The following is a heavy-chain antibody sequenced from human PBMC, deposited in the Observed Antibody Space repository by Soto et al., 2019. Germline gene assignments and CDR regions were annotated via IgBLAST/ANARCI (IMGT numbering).Heavy chain of an antibody. J-gene: IGHJ6*02. CDR2: MNPNSGNT. CDR1: GYTFTSYD. CDR3: ARVSNIAPVLRFLEWFKRGGYYYGMDV. D-gene: IGHD3-3*01. Sequence: ASVKVSCKASGYTFTSYDINWVRQATGQGLAWMGWMNPNSGNTGYAQKFQGRVTMTRNNSISTAYMELSSLRSEDTAVYYCARVSNIAPVLRFLEWFKRGGYYYGMDVWGQGTTVTVSS. V-gene: IGHV1-8*01.